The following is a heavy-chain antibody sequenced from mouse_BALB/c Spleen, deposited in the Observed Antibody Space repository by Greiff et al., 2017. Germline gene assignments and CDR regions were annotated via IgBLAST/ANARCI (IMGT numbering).Heavy chain of an antibody. CDR2: IDPSDSET. Sequence: QVQLQQPGAELVKPGAPVKLSCKASGYTFTSYWMNWVKQRPGRGLEWIGRIDPSDSETHYNQKFKDKATLTVDKSSSTAYIQLSSLTSEDSAVYYCASGVSDYYAMDYWGQGTSVTVSS. CDR1: GYTFTSYW. J-gene: IGHJ4*01. CDR3: ASGVSDYYAMDY. V-gene: IGHV1-69*02.